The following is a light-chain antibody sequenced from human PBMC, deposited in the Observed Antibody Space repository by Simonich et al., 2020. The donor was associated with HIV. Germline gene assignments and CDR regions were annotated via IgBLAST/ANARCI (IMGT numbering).Light chain of an antibody. Sequence: DIQMTQSPSSLSASVGDRVTITCRAILSISSYLNWYQQKPGKAPKLLIYAASTLQSGVPSRVSGSGSGTDFTLTISSLQPEDVATYYCQKYNSAPLFTFGPGTKVDIK. V-gene: IGKV1-27*01. CDR3: QKYNSAPLFT. CDR1: LSISSY. CDR2: AAS. J-gene: IGKJ3*01.